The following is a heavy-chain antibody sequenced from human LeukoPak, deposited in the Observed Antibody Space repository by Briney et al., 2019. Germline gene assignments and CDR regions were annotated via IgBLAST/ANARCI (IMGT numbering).Heavy chain of an antibody. V-gene: IGHV3-23*01. Sequence: GGSLRLSCAASGFTFSSFAMSWVRQAPGKGLEWVSAISGSGGSTYYADSVKGRFTISRGNSKNSLDLQMNSLRAEDTAVYYCVRDTLGEGEDANYAVYYFDYWGQGTPVTVSP. D-gene: IGHD4/OR15-4a*01. CDR3: VRDTLGEGEDANYAVYYFDY. CDR2: ISGSGGST. CDR1: GFTFSSFA. J-gene: IGHJ4*02.